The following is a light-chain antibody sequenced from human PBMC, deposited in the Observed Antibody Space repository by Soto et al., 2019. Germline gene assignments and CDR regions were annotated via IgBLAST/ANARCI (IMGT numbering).Light chain of an antibody. CDR2: DAS. CDR3: LQYGNSLS. V-gene: IGKV3D-20*01. Sequence: IVLTQSPATLSLSPGETATLSCGASQSVPDNYLAWYQQKPGLAPRLLIYDASRRATGIPDRFSGSGSGTDFTLTISRLVPEDFAVYYCLQYGNSLSFGGGTKVEIK. CDR1: QSVPDNY. J-gene: IGKJ4*01.